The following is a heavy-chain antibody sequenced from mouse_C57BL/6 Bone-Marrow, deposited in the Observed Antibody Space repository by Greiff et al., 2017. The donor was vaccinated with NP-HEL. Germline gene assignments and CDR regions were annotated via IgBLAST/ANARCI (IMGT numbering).Heavy chain of an antibody. CDR1: GFTFSDYY. V-gene: IGHV5-12*01. Sequence: DVMLVESGGGLVQPGGSLKLSCAASGFTFSDYYMYWVRQTPEKRLEWVAYISNGGGSTYYPDTVKGRFTISRDNAKNTLYLQMSRLKSEDTAMYYCARPYYGNGYYAMDYWGQGTSVTVSS. D-gene: IGHD2-1*01. CDR2: ISNGGGST. J-gene: IGHJ4*01. CDR3: ARPYYGNGYYAMDY.